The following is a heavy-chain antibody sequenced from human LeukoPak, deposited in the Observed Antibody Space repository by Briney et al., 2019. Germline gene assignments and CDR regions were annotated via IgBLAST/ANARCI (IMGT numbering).Heavy chain of an antibody. D-gene: IGHD3-22*01. CDR1: GFTFSSYA. V-gene: IGHV3-23*01. CDR2: ISGSGGST. J-gene: IGHJ4*02. Sequence: GGSLRLSCAASGFTFSSYAMSWVRQAPGKGLEWVSAISGSGGSTYYADSVKGRFTISRDNSKNTLYLQMNSLRAEDTAVYYCAKTRGITMIVAVITFFDYWGQGTLVTVSS. CDR3: AKTRGITMIVAVITFFDY.